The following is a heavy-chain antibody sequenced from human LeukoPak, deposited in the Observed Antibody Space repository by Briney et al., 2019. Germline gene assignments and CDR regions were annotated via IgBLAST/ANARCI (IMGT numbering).Heavy chain of an antibody. CDR3: ARDWLHYSGSNYYYMDV. Sequence: ASVKVSCKASGYTFISYYMHWLRHAPGQGLEWMGIINPSGGITTYAQKLQGRVTMSRDTSTSTVYMELSSLRSEDPAVYYRARDWLHYSGSNYYYMDVWDKGTTVTVSS. D-gene: IGHD3-10*01. CDR1: GYTFISYY. J-gene: IGHJ6*03. CDR2: INPSGGIT. V-gene: IGHV1-46*03.